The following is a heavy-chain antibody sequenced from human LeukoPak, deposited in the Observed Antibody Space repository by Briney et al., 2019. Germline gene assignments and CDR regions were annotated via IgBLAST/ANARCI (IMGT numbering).Heavy chain of an antibody. V-gene: IGHV3-74*01. Sequence: GGVLRLSCASSAFNFTAYWMHWVRQDPRQGLLWVARINSDGTTTNYADSVKGRFTISRDNAKNTLFLQMNSLRAEDTAVYFCAVSNGGYGPWGQGALVTVSS. CDR1: AFNFTAYW. CDR2: INSDGTTT. D-gene: IGHD5-12*01. CDR3: AVSNGGYGP. J-gene: IGHJ5*02.